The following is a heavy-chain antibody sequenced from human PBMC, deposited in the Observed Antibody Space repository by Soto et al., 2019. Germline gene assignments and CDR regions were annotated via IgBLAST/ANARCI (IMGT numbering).Heavy chain of an antibody. D-gene: IGHD6-6*01. CDR2: IIPIFGTA. CDR3: ARKHRSYSSSSYYYYYGMDV. J-gene: IGHJ6*02. V-gene: IGHV1-69*06. Sequence: GPSVKVSCKASGGTFSSYAISWVRQAPGQGLEWMGGIIPIFGTANYAQKFQGRVTITADKSTSTAYMELSSLRSEDTAVYYCARKHRSYSSSSYYYYYGMDVWGQGTTVTVPS. CDR1: GGTFSSYA.